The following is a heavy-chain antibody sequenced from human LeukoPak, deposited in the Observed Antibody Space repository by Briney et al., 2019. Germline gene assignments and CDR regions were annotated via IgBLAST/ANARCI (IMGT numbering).Heavy chain of an antibody. V-gene: IGHV4-38-2*01. Sequence: SETLSLTCAVSGYSISSGYYWGWIRQPPGKGLEWIGRIYHSGSTYYNPSLKSRVTISVDTSKNQFSLKLNSVTAAGTAVYYCARGGYGTLFDYWGQGTLVIVSS. D-gene: IGHD5-12*01. CDR3: ARGGYGTLFDY. CDR2: IYHSGST. CDR1: GYSISSGYY. J-gene: IGHJ4*02.